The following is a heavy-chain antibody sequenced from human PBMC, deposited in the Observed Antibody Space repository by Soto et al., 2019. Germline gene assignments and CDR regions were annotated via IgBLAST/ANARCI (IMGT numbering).Heavy chain of an antibody. J-gene: IGHJ4*02. Sequence: DVRLAESGGGLVQPGGSLRLACTTSGFIFASFAMTWVRQAPGKWLEWVATISGSDGKTYYADSVKGRFSISRDTSRNPRYLQMNSLRADDTAIYYCAKCSYLDYWGQGTRVTVSS. CDR3: AKCSYLDY. V-gene: IGHV3-23*04. D-gene: IGHD2-15*01. CDR1: GFIFASFA. CDR2: ISGSDGKT.